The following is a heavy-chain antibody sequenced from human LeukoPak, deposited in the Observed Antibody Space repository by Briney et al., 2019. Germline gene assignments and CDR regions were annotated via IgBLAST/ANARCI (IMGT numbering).Heavy chain of an antibody. D-gene: IGHD2-2*01. Sequence: GGSRRLSCVASGFTFSSYWMHWVRQDPRKGLVWVSRINGDGRNINYADSVRGRFTISRDNAKNTLYLQMNTLRVEDTAVYYCARVCSDTSCWGAFDIWGQGTMVTVSS. J-gene: IGHJ3*02. CDR1: GFTFSSYW. CDR3: ARVCSDTSCWGAFDI. CDR2: INGDGRNI. V-gene: IGHV3-74*01.